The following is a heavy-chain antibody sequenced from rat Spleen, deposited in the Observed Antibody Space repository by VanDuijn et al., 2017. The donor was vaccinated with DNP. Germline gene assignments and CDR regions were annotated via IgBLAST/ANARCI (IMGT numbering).Heavy chain of an antibody. J-gene: IGHJ2*01. D-gene: IGHD1-7*01. CDR1: GYSITSNY. Sequence: EVQLQESGSGLVKPSQSLSLTCSVTGYSITSNYWGWIRKFPGNKMEYIGHISYSGSTNYNPSLRSRISITRDTSTNHFFLHLNSVTTEDTATYYCARWTRYFDYWGQGVMVTVSS. CDR3: ARWTRYFDY. CDR2: ISYSGST. V-gene: IGHV3-1*01.